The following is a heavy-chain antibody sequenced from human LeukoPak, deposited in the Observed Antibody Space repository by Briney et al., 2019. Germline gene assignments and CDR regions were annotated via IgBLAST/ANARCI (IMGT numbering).Heavy chain of an antibody. J-gene: IGHJ3*02. CDR1: GGSISSYH. Sequence: PSETLSLTCTVSGGSISSYHWSWIRQSPGKGLEWIGYMSYSGSTNYNPSLKSRVTISVDTSKNQFSLKLSSVTAADTAVYYCARDQSKVYYYDSSGSSDAFDIWGQGTMVTVSS. CDR3: ARDQSKVYYYDSSGSSDAFDI. CDR2: MSYSGST. V-gene: IGHV4-59*01. D-gene: IGHD3-22*01.